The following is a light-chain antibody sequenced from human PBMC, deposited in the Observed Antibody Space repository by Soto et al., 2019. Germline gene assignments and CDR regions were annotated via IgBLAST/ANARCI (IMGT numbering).Light chain of an antibody. CDR1: SSDVGGYNY. CDR2: EVS. CDR3: SSHTSSRTYV. J-gene: IGLJ1*01. V-gene: IGLV2-14*01. Sequence: ALTQPASVSGSPGQSITISCTGTSSDVGGYNYVSWYQQHPGKAPKLLIYEVSNRPSGVSSRFSGSKSGNTASLAISGLQAEDEADYYCSSHTSSRTYVFGTGTKLTVL.